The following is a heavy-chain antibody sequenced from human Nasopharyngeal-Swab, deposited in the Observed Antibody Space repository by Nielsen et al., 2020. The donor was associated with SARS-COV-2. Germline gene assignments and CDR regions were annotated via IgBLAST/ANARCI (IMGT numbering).Heavy chain of an antibody. J-gene: IGHJ6*02. CDR3: AKDRDSGDDSDDYYHYYGMDV. CDR2: ISGSDYST. V-gene: IGHV3-23*01. Sequence: GESLKISCAASGFTFSSYAISWVRQAPGKGLEWVSVISGSDYSTYYADSVKGRFTLSRDNSKNTVSLQMNSLRVEDTAMYYCAKDRDSGDDSDDYYHYYGMDVWGQGTTVTVFS. CDR1: GFTFSSYA. D-gene: IGHD5-12*01.